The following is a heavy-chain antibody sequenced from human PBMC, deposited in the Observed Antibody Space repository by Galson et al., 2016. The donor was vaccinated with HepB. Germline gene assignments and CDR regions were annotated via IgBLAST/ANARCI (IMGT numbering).Heavy chain of an antibody. J-gene: IGHJ5*02. CDR3: ALERHYYDSSDVS. V-gene: IGHV1-3*01. CDR2: IDGGSGNR. CDR1: GYTFTSYA. D-gene: IGHD3-22*01. Sequence: SVKISCKASGYTFTSYALHWVRQAPGQGLEWMGWIDGGSGNRKYSQKFQGRVKITADEMELNNLRSEDTAVYFCALERHYYDSSDVSWGQGTLVTVSS.